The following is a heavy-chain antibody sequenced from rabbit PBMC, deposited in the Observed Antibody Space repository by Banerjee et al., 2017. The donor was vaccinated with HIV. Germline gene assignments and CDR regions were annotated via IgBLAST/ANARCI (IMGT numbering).Heavy chain of an antibody. Sequence: QSLEESGGGLVKPEGSLTLTCTASGFSFSYKYVMCWVRQAPGKGLEWIAYLDPDGGRTDYASWVNGRFTISLDNAQKTVFLQMTSLTAADTATYFCARDLAGVIGWNFNLWGQGTLVTVS. CDR1: GFSFSYKYV. CDR2: LDPDGGRT. V-gene: IGHV1S40*01. J-gene: IGHJ4*01. CDR3: ARDLAGVIGWNFNL. D-gene: IGHD4-1*01.